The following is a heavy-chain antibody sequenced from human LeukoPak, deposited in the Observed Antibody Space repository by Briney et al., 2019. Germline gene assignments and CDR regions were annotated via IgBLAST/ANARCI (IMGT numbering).Heavy chain of an antibody. CDR2: IYSGGST. Sequence: GGSLRLSCAASGFTVSSNYMSWVRQAPGKGLEWVSVIYSGGSTYYADSVKGRFTISGDNSKNMLYLQMNSLRAEDTAVYYCARELSSGYDMGDYYYMDVWGKGTTVTVSS. V-gene: IGHV3-53*01. CDR3: ARELSSGYDMGDYYYMDV. CDR1: GFTVSSNY. J-gene: IGHJ6*03. D-gene: IGHD5-12*01.